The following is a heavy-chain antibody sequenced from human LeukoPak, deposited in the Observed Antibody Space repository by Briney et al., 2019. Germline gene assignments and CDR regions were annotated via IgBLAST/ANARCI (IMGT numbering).Heavy chain of an antibody. D-gene: IGHD3-10*01. J-gene: IGHJ4*02. CDR1: GYTFSSYW. CDR3: SRRGVGSDDY. CDR2: IHPGASDP. V-gene: IGHV5-51*07. Sequence: GESLKTSCKSSGYTFSSYWIGWVHQMPGKGLEWMGIIHPGASDPRYSPSFKGQVPLSPDKSTSTVYLQWSSLKASDSAMYYCSRRGVGSDDYWGQGTLLLASS.